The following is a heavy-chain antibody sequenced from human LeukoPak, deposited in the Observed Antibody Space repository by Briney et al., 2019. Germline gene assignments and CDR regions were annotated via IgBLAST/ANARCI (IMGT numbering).Heavy chain of an antibody. Sequence: SQTLSLTCAISGDRVTSYSATWNWNRQSPSRGLEWLGRTYYRSKRSNHYAVSVKSRITHNPVPSKNQFSQQLNSVTPEDTAVYFCTREAVARFNYWGRGTRVSVSS. CDR1: GDRVTSYSAT. CDR2: TYYRSKRSN. CDR3: TREAVARFNY. V-gene: IGHV6-1*01. J-gene: IGHJ4*02. D-gene: IGHD6-19*01.